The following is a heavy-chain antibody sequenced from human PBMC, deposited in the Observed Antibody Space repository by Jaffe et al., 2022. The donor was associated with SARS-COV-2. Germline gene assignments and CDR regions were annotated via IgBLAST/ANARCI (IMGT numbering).Heavy chain of an antibody. Sequence: EVQLVESGGGLVQPGGSLRLSCAASGFTVSSNYMSWVRQAPGKGLEWVSVIYSGGSTYYADSVKGRFTISRHNSKNTLYLQMNSLRAEDTAVYYCARGSLRGAGPWDYWGQGTLVTVSS. CDR3: ARGSLRGAGPWDY. D-gene: IGHD3-16*01. V-gene: IGHV3-53*04. CDR2: IYSGGST. J-gene: IGHJ4*02. CDR1: GFTVSSNY.